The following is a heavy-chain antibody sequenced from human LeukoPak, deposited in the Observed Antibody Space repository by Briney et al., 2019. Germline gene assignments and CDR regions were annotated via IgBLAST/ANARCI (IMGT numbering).Heavy chain of an antibody. CDR3: ARDRKVWSDYGGY. V-gene: IGHV3-30-3*01. Sequence: GGSLRLSCAASGFTFSTYSMHWVRQAPGKGLEWVAVILNDGSNKYYADSVKGRFTISRDNSKNTLYLQMISLRTEDTAVYYCARDRKVWSDYGGYWGQGTLVTVSS. J-gene: IGHJ4*02. CDR2: ILNDGSNK. CDR1: GFTFSTYS. D-gene: IGHD4-17*01.